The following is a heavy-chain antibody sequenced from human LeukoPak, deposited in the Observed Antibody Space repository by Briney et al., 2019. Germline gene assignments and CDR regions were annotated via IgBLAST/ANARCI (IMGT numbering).Heavy chain of an antibody. J-gene: IGHJ1*01. Sequence: SETLSLTCTVSGGSISSSNYYWGWIRQPPGKGLEWIGGIYYSGSTYYNPSLRSRVTISVDTSKNQFSLKLSSVTAADTAVYYCARGRIYYDSTGYQVWGQGTLVTVSS. CDR1: GGSISSSNYY. D-gene: IGHD3-22*01. V-gene: IGHV4-39*07. CDR3: ARGRIYYDSTGYQV. CDR2: IYYSGST.